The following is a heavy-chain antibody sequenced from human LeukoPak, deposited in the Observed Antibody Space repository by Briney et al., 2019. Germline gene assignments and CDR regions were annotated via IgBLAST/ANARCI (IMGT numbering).Heavy chain of an antibody. CDR1: GYTFTSYA. CDR2: INAGNGNT. D-gene: IGHD2-15*01. CDR3: ARVAATPYAYYYYYMDV. V-gene: IGHV1-3*03. Sequence: GASVKVSCKASGYTFTSYAMHWVRQAPGQRLEWMGWINAGNGNTKYSQEFQGRVTITRDASASTAYMELSSLRSEDTAEYYCARVAATPYAYYYYYMDVWGKGTTVTISS. J-gene: IGHJ6*03.